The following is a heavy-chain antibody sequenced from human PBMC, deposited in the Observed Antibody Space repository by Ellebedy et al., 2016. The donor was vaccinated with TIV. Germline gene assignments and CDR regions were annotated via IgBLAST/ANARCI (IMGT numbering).Heavy chain of an antibody. CDR2: INIGSSTI. D-gene: IGHD3-22*01. CDR3: ARDYYDSSGYFSSEI. Sequence: PGGSLRLSCAASGFTFTSYSMNWVRQAPGKGLEWVSYINIGSSTIYYADSVKGRFTISRDNAKNSLFLRMNSLRAEDTAVYYCARDYYDSSGYFSSEIWGQGTLVTVSS. CDR1: GFTFTSYS. V-gene: IGHV3-48*01. J-gene: IGHJ4*02.